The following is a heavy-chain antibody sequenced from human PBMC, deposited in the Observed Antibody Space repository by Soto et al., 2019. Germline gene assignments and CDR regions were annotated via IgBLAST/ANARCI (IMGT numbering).Heavy chain of an antibody. D-gene: IGHD6-13*01. J-gene: IGHJ4*02. CDR3: ARDSVVAADGTGGFAS. CDR2: TYYSGSA. CDR1: GGPISSGGYY. Sequence: QVQLQESGPGLVKPSQTLSLTCTVSGGPISSGGYYWSWIRQFPGKGLEWIGYTYYSGSAYYNPSLTSRVTLSVELSKNQFSLNLTSVTAADTAVYYCARDSVVAADGTGGFASWGQGTLVTVSS. V-gene: IGHV4-31*03.